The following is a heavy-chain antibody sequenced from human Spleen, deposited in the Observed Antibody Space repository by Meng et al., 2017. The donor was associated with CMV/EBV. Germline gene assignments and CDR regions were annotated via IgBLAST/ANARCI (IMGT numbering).Heavy chain of an antibody. D-gene: IGHD5-18*01. CDR3: AVDTDVIIANSQAFHI. V-gene: IGHV4-39*07. J-gene: IGHJ3*02. Sequence: GSLKLSCTVSGGSISSSSYYWGWIRQPPGKGLEWIGSLYYTGSTSYNPSLKSRVTMSVDTSKNQFSLKLTSVTAAETAVYYCAVDTDVIIANSQAFHIWGQGKMVTVSS. CDR2: LYYTGST. CDR1: GGSISSSSYY.